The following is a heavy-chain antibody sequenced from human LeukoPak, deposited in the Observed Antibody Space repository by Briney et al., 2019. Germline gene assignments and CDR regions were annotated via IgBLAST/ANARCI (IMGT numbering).Heavy chain of an antibody. J-gene: IGHJ4*02. CDR2: ISGSGGST. D-gene: IGHD5-12*01. CDR3: AKRWVATDGGDYFDY. Sequence: PGGSLRLSCAASGFTFSSYAMSWVRQAPGKGLEWVSAISGSGGSTYYADSVKGRFTISRDNSKNTLYLQMNSLRAEDTAVYYCAKRWVATDGGDYFDYWGQGTLVTVSS. CDR1: GFTFSSYA. V-gene: IGHV3-23*01.